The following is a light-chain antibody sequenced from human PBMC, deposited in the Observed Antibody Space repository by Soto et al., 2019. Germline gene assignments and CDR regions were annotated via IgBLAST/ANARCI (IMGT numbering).Light chain of an antibody. Sequence: EIAMTQSPATLSVSPGKRATLSCRASQSVSTNLAWYQQKPGQAPRLHIYGASTRAPGIPARFSGSGSGTEFTLTVSSLQSEDFAVYYCQQYGSSPPYTFGQGTKLEIK. V-gene: IGKV3-15*01. J-gene: IGKJ2*01. CDR2: GAS. CDR3: QQYGSSPPYT. CDR1: QSVSTN.